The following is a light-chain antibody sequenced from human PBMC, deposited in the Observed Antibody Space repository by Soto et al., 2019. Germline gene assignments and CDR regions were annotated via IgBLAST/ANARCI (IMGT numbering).Light chain of an antibody. CDR3: QSYDSSQSRV. CDR1: SSNIGAGYD. J-gene: IGLJ2*01. V-gene: IGLV1-40*01. CDR2: GNS. Sequence: QHVLTQPPSVSGAPGQRVTISCTGSSSNIGAGYDVHWYQQLPGTAPKPLIYGNSNRPSGVPDRFSGSKSGTSASLAITGLQAEDEADYYCQSYDSSQSRVFGGGTKRTVL.